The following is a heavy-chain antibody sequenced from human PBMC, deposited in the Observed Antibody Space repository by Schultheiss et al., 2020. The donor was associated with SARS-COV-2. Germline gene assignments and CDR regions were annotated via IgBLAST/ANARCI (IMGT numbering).Heavy chain of an antibody. D-gene: IGHD6-19*01. Sequence: SVKVSCKASGGTFSSFAFSWVRQAPGQGPEWMGDIIPVFGTANYAEKFQGRLTITADKVANTVYMELRSLRSEDTAVYYCAKCDYSSGWYGFDYWGQGTLVTSPQ. J-gene: IGHJ4*02. CDR2: IIPVFGTA. CDR1: GGTFSSFA. CDR3: AKCDYSSGWYGFDY. V-gene: IGHV1-69*06.